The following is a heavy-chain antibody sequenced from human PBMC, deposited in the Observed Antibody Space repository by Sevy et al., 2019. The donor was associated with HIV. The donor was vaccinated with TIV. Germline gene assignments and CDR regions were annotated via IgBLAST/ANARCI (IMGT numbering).Heavy chain of an antibody. CDR3: ARPYGSGSWEAFDV. CDR1: GFSFSTYM. J-gene: IGHJ3*01. V-gene: IGHV3-21*01. Sequence: GGFLRLSCTASGFSFSTYMMNCVRQAPGKGLEWVASISYSSNYIYYADSLKGRFTISRDNAKNSLFLQMNSLRAEDTAVYYCARPYGSGSWEAFDVWGQGTMVTVSS. CDR2: ISYSSNYI. D-gene: IGHD3-10*01.